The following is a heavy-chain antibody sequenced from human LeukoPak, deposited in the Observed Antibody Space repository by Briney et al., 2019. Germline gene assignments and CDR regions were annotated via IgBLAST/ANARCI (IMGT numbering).Heavy chain of an antibody. CDR2: VNPNSGGT. V-gene: IGHV1-2*06. CDR1: GYTFTGYY. Sequence: GASVKVSCKASGYTFTGYYMHWVRQAPGQGLEWMGRVNPNSGGTNYAQKFQGRVTMTRDTSINTAYMELSRLRSDDTAVYYCARDVGTYYYDSSGYLFDYWGQGTLVTVSS. CDR3: ARDVGTYYYDSSGYLFDY. D-gene: IGHD3-22*01. J-gene: IGHJ4*02.